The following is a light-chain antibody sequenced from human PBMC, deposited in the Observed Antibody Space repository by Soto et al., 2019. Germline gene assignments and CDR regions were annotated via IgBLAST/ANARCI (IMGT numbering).Light chain of an antibody. CDR2: STS. J-gene: IGLJ3*02. V-gene: IGLV7-43*01. CDR3: LLYYGGTWV. CDR1: TGAFTSGHY. Sequence: QAVVTQEPSLTVSPGGTVTLTCASSTGAFTSGHYPNWFQQKPGQAPRMLIYSTSNKHSWAPARFSGFLLGDRAALTLSGVQPEDEAEYHCLLYYGGTWVFGGGTKLTVL.